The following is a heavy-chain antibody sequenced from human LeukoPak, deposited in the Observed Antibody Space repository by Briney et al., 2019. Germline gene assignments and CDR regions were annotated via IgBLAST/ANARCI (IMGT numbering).Heavy chain of an antibody. CDR3: TRDLVLGSGSYGH. V-gene: IGHV3-74*01. J-gene: IGHJ1*01. Sequence: GGSLRLSCAASGFSLSENWMHWVRQAPGQGLVWVSRIDEFGRATFYADSVKGRFTISRDDATNTVYLQMNSLRADDTAIYFCTRDLVLGSGSYGHWGQGTLVTVSA. CDR1: GFSLSENW. CDR2: IDEFGRAT. D-gene: IGHD3-10*01.